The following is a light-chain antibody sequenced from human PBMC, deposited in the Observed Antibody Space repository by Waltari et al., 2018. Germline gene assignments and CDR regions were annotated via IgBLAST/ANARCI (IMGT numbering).Light chain of an antibody. CDR1: TGTVPRGHY. J-gene: IGLJ7*01. CDR2: DTT. V-gene: IGLV7-46*02. Sequence: QAVVTQEPSLPVSPGGTVTLTCGPSTGTVPRGHYPYWFLQMPGQAPRTLIDDTTNKKSWDPARFAGSLNGGEAALTRLGAQAEDEADYYCLLAHKDVPVFGGGTHLTVL. CDR3: LLAHKDVPV.